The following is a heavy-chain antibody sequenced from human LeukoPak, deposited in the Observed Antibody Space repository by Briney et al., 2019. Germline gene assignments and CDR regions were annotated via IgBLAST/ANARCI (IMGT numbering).Heavy chain of an antibody. J-gene: IGHJ4*02. CDR3: ARDPAYYYDSSGSFDY. Sequence: ASVKVSCKASGYTFTGYYMHWVRQAPGQGLEWMGWINPNSGGTNYAQKFQGRVTMTRGTSISTAYMELSRLRSDDTAVYYCARDPAYYYDSSGSFDYWGQGTLVTVSS. D-gene: IGHD3-22*01. CDR1: GYTFTGYY. CDR2: INPNSGGT. V-gene: IGHV1-2*02.